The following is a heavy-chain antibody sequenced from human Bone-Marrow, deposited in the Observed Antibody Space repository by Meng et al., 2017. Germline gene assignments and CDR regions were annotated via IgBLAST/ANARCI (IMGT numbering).Heavy chain of an antibody. V-gene: IGHV3-33*01. D-gene: IGHD6-13*01. CDR1: GFTFSSYG. CDR2: IWYDGSNK. Sequence: GESLKISCAASGFTFSSYGMHWVRQAPGKGLEWVAVIWYDGSNKYYADSVKGRFTISRDNSKNTLYLQMNSLRAEDTAVYYCARMSGYSSSWSYYYYYYGMDVWGQGTTVTVSS. J-gene: IGHJ6*02. CDR3: ARMSGYSSSWSYYYYYYGMDV.